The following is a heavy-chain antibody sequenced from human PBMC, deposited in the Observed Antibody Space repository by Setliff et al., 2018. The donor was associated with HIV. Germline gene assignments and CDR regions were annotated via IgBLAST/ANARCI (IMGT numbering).Heavy chain of an antibody. D-gene: IGHD6-25*01. J-gene: IGHJ4*02. CDR2: MLCDGSDR. CDR1: GFTFSSYG. V-gene: IGHV3-30*03. CDR3: VRDQVGGGIDY. Sequence: GGSLRLSCAASGFTFSSYGMHWVRQAPGKGLEWVAVMLCDGSDRYYADSVKGRFTISRDNSKKTLYLQMNSLRAEDTAVYYCVRDQVGGGIDYWGQGTLVTVSS.